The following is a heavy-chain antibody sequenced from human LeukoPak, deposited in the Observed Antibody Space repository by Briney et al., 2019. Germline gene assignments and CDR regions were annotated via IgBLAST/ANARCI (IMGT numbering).Heavy chain of an antibody. V-gene: IGHV1-2*06. J-gene: IGHJ4*02. CDR2: INPNSGGT. CDR1: GYTFTGYY. Sequence: GASVKVSCKASGYTFTGYYMHWVRQAPGQGLEWMGRINPNSGGTNYAQKFQGRVTMTSDTSISATYMELTRLTSDDTAVYYCAREREYTTSRTPDYWGQGTLVTVSS. CDR3: AREREYTTSRTPDY. D-gene: IGHD6-6*01.